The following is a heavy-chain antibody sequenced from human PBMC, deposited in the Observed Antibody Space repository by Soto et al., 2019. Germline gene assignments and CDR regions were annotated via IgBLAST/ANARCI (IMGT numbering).Heavy chain of an antibody. CDR3: AKVGIRDNLTGYYIFYFDY. J-gene: IGHJ4*02. V-gene: IGHV3-23*01. D-gene: IGHD3-9*01. Sequence: GGSLRLSCAASGFTFSSYAMSWVRQAPGKGLEWVSAISGSGGSTYYADSVKGRFTISRDNSKNTLYLQMNSLRAEDTAVYYCAKVGIRDNLTGYYIFYFDYWSQGTLVTVSS. CDR2: ISGSGGST. CDR1: GFTFSSYA.